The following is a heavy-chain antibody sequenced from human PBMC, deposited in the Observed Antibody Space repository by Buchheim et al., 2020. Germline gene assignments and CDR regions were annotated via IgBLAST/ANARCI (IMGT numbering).Heavy chain of an antibody. J-gene: IGHJ4*02. Sequence: QVQLVESGGGVVQPGRSLRLSCAASGFTFSSYGMHWVRQAPGKGLEWVAVISYDGSNKYYADSVKGRFTISRDNSKNTLYLQMNSLRAEDTAVYYCAKITGYGDYTPGIDYWGQGTL. CDR3: AKITGYGDYTPGIDY. V-gene: IGHV3-30*18. CDR1: GFTFSSYG. CDR2: ISYDGSNK. D-gene: IGHD4-17*01.